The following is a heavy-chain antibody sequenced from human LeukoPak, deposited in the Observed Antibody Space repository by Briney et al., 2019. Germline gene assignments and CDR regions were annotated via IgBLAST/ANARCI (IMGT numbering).Heavy chain of an antibody. CDR2: IKSKTDGGTT. D-gene: IGHD4-17*01. CDR1: GFTFSNAW. Sequence: GGSLTLSCAASGFTFSNAWMSWVRQARGKGREWVGCIKSKTDGGTTEYAAAVKGRFTISRDDSKNTLYLQMNSQKTEDTAVYYCTTLMTTVTPPLDYWGQGTLVTVSS. CDR3: TTLMTTVTPPLDY. V-gene: IGHV3-15*01. J-gene: IGHJ4*02.